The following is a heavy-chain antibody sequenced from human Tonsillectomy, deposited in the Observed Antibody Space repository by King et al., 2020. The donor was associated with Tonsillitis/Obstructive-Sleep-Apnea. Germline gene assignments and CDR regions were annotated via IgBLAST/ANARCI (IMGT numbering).Heavy chain of an antibody. CDR3: AREKNDFWSAPFDY. CDR2: MNSDGSTT. CDR1: GFTFSTYW. J-gene: IGHJ4*02. V-gene: IGHV3-74*01. D-gene: IGHD3-3*01. Sequence: VQLVESGGGVVQPGGSLRLSCAASGFTFSTYWMHWVRQTPGKGLVWVSRMNSDGSTTNYANSVKGRFTISRDNAKNKLYLQMNSLRAEDTAVYYFAREKNDFWSAPFDYWGQGTLVTVSS.